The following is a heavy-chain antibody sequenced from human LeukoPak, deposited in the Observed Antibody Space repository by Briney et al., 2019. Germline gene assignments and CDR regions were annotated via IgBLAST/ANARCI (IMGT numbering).Heavy chain of an antibody. CDR1: GFTFSSYA. J-gene: IGHJ4*02. D-gene: IGHD4-17*01. V-gene: IGHV3-64*01. Sequence: GGSLRLSCAASGFTFSSYAMHWVRQAPGKGLEYVSAISSNGGSTYYANSVKGRFTISRDNSENTLYLQMGSLRAEDMAMYYCARGYGDYATDYWGQGTLVTASS. CDR2: ISSNGGST. CDR3: ARGYGDYATDY.